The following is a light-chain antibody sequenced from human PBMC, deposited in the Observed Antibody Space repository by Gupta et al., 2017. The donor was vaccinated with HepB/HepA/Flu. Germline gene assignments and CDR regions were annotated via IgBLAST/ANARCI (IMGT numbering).Light chain of an antibody. Sequence: IQMTQSPSTLSASVGDRVTITCRASQTISDWLAWFQQKPGTAPKVLISKASYLESGVPSRFSGSGSGAEFTLTISSLQPDDFATYYCQQYLGSSWTFGQGTKVEIK. CDR2: KAS. CDR1: QTISDW. J-gene: IGKJ1*01. V-gene: IGKV1-5*03. CDR3: QQYLGSSWT.